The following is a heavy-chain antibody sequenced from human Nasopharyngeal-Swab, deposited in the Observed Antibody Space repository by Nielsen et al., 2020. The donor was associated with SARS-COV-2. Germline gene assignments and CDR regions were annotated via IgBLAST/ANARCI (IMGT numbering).Heavy chain of an antibody. Sequence: GESLKISCAAPGFTFSSYAMSWVRQAPGKGLEWVSAISGSGGSTYYADSVKGRFTISRDNSKNTLYLQMNSLRAEDTAVYYCAKDSYYYDSSGSIFDYWGQGTLVTVSS. J-gene: IGHJ4*02. D-gene: IGHD3-22*01. CDR2: ISGSGGST. CDR3: AKDSYYYDSSGSIFDY. CDR1: GFTFSSYA. V-gene: IGHV3-23*01.